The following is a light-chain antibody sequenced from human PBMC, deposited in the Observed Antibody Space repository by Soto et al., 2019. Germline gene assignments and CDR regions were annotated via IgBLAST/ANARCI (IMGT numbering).Light chain of an antibody. CDR3: SSYTSSSTLV. J-gene: IGLJ2*01. CDR2: EVS. Sequence: QSALTQPASVSGSRGQSITISCTGTSSDVGGYNYVSWYQQHPGKAPKLMIFEVSNRPSEVSDRFSGSKTGNTASLTISGLQAEDEADYYCSSYTSSSTLVFGGGTKLTVL. CDR1: SSDVGGYNY. V-gene: IGLV2-14*01.